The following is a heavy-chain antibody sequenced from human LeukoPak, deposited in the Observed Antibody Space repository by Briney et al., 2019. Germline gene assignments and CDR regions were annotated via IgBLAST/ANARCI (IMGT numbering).Heavy chain of an antibody. J-gene: IGHJ4*02. CDR3: ANTPTVTPPPEY. CDR2: ISTSGGGT. CDR1: GFTFSSYA. V-gene: IGHV3-23*01. D-gene: IGHD4-17*01. Sequence: GGSLRLSCAASGFTFSSYAMSWVRQAPGKGLEWVSTISTSGGGTYYADSVKGRFTISRDNSKNTLYLQMNSLRAEDTAVYYCANTPTVTPPPEYWGQGTLVTVSS.